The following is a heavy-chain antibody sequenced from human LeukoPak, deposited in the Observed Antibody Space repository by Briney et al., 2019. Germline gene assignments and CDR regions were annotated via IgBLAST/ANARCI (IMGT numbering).Heavy chain of an antibody. Sequence: GGSLRLSRAASGFTFSNAWMSWVRQAPGKGLEWVGHIKSKTDGGATDYAAPVKGRFTISRDDSKNTLYLQMNSLKTEDTAVYYCTTEIRPYGDPDYWGQGTLVTVSS. CDR2: IKSKTDGGAT. D-gene: IGHD4-17*01. J-gene: IGHJ4*02. CDR3: TTEIRPYGDPDY. V-gene: IGHV3-15*01. CDR1: GFTFSNAW.